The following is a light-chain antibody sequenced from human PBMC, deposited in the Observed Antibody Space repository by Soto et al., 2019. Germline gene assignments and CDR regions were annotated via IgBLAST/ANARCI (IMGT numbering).Light chain of an antibody. CDR2: DAS. Sequence: EIALTQSPATLSLSPGERATLSCRASQSVSSYLAWYQQQPGQAPRLLIYDASNRATGIPARFSGSGSGTDFTLTFSSLEPEDFAVYYCQQRSNWAPYTFGQGTKLEIK. CDR1: QSVSSY. J-gene: IGKJ2*01. V-gene: IGKV3-11*01. CDR3: QQRSNWAPYT.